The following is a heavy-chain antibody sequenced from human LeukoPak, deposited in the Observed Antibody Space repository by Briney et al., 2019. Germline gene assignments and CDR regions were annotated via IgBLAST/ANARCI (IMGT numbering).Heavy chain of an antibody. J-gene: IGHJ4*02. Sequence: GASVKVSCKASGYTFTSYYMHWVRQAPGQGLEWMGIINPSGGSTSYAQKFQGRVTMTRDTSTSTVYMELSSLRSGDTAVYYCARETEVVVVPAAIGAPYFDYWGQGTLVTVSS. CDR1: GYTFTSYY. D-gene: IGHD2-2*01. V-gene: IGHV1-46*03. CDR3: ARETEVVVVPAAIGAPYFDY. CDR2: INPSGGST.